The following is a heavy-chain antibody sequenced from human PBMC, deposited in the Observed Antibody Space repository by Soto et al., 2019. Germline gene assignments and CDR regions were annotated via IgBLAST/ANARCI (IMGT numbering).Heavy chain of an antibody. D-gene: IGHD6-19*01. CDR1: GGSISSGGYY. V-gene: IGHV4-31*03. J-gene: IGHJ6*02. CDR2: IYYTGST. Sequence: QVQLQESGPGLVKPSQTLSLTCTVSGGSISSGGYYWSWIRQHPGKGLEWIGYIYYTGSTYYNPSLRSRVTISVDTSKNQFSLELRSVSVADTAVYYCARRGWGLNAMDVWGQGTTVTVSS. CDR3: ARRGWGLNAMDV.